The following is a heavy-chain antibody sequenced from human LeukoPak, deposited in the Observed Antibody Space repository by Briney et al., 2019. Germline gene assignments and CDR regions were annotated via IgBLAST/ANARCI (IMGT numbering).Heavy chain of an antibody. D-gene: IGHD3-10*01. J-gene: IGHJ4*02. V-gene: IGHV3-74*01. CDR1: GFTFSSNW. CDR3: AKTNSGSYYSDYFDY. CDR2: INSDGSST. Sequence: GGSLRLSCVASGFTFSSNWMHWVRQAPGKGLVWVSRINSDGSSTAYADSVKGRFTISRDNAKNTLYLQMNSLRAEDTAVYYCAKTNSGSYYSDYFDYWGQGTLVTVSS.